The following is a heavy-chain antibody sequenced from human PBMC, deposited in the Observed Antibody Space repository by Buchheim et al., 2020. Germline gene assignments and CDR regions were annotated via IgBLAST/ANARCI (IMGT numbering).Heavy chain of an antibody. Sequence: EVRLVESGGGLVQPGGSLRLSCAASGFIFSDYDMDWVRQAPGKGLEWVGRSSSSTAEYAASVKGRFTISRDDSRNSLYLEMNSLITEDTAVYYCARDHWGGYLNWGQGSL. CDR3: ARDHWGGYLN. CDR2: SSSSTA. D-gene: IGHD3-16*02. V-gene: IGHV3-72*01. J-gene: IGHJ4*02. CDR1: GFIFSDYD.